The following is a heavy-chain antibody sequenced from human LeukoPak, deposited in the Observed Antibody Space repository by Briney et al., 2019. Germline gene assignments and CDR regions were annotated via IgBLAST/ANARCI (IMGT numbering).Heavy chain of an antibody. CDR3: ARVWAGVGGYDPYYFDY. CDR2: INPNSGGT. Sequence: ASVTVSCKASGYTFTVYYMHWVRQAPGQGLEWMGWINPNSGGTNYAQKFQGRVTMTRDTSISTAYMELSRLRSDDTAVYYCARVWAGVGGYDPYYFDYWGQGTLVTVSS. J-gene: IGHJ4*02. V-gene: IGHV1-2*02. CDR1: GYTFTVYY. D-gene: IGHD5-12*01.